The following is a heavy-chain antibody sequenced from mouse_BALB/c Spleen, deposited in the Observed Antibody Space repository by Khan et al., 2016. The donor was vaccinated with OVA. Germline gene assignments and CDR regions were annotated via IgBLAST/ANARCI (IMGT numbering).Heavy chain of an antibody. CDR1: GFAFSRYW. CDR3: ESGLRRYYYAMAY. CDR2: INPDSSTI. Sequence: VQLQQSGGGLVQPGGSLKLSCAASGFAFSRYWMSWVRQAPGKGLEWIGEINPDSSTINYTPSLKDKFIISRDNSKNTLYLQMSTVRSEDTALYDCESGLRRYYYAMAYGGQGTSVTVAS. J-gene: IGHJ4*01. V-gene: IGHV4-1*02. D-gene: IGHD2-2*01.